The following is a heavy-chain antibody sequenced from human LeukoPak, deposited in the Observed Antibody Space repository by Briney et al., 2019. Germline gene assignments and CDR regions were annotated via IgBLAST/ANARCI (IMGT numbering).Heavy chain of an antibody. V-gene: IGHV4-34*01. D-gene: IGHD3-3*01. CDR3: ARDPVTIFGVVKGDAFDI. CDR2: INHSGST. CDR1: GGSFSGYY. Sequence: PSETLSLTCAVYGGSFSGYYWSWIRQPPGKGLEWIGEINHSGSTNYNPSLKSRVTISVDTSKNQFSLKLSSVTAADTAVYCCARDPVTIFGVVKGDAFDIWGQGTMVTVSS. J-gene: IGHJ3*02.